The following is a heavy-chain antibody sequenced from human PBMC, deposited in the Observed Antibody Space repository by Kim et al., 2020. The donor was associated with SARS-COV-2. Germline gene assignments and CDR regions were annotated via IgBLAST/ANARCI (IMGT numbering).Heavy chain of an antibody. CDR1: GGSISSGGYY. CDR3: ARAVGCSSTSCYTRGLNNWFDP. Sequence: SETLSLTCTVSGGSISSGGYYWSWIRQHPGKGLEWIGYIYYSGSTYYNPSLKSRVTISVDTSKNQFSLKLSSVTAADTAVYYCARAVGCSSTSCYTRGLNNWFDPWGQGTLVTVSS. J-gene: IGHJ5*02. D-gene: IGHD2-2*02. CDR2: IYYSGST. V-gene: IGHV4-31*03.